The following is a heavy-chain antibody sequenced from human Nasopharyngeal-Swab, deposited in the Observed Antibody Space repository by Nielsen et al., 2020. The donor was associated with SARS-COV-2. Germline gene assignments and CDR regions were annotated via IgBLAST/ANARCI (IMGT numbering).Heavy chain of an antibody. CDR1: GFTFDDYG. CDR2: INWNGGST. Sequence: GGSLRLSCAASGFTFDDYGMNWVRPAPGKGLEWVACINWNGGSTSFADSVKGRFTISRDNAKNSLYLQVNSLRAEDTALYFCARDGLIEHSDGSGYSAYYFDYWGQGVLVTVSS. CDR3: ARDGLIEHSDGSGYSAYYFDY. D-gene: IGHD3-22*01. J-gene: IGHJ4*02. V-gene: IGHV3-20*04.